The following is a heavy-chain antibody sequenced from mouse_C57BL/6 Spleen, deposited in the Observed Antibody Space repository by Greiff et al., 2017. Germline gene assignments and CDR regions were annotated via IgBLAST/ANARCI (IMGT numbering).Heavy chain of an antibody. D-gene: IGHD1-1*01. CDR3: ARGTTVVSTRAMDY. CDR1: SYTFTSYW. CDR2: IHPNSGST. J-gene: IGHJ4*01. V-gene: IGHV1-64*01. Sequence: QVQLQQPGAELVKPGASVKLSCKASSYTFTSYWMHWVKQRPGQGLEWIGMIHPNSGSTNYNEKFKSKATLTVDKSSSTAYMQLSSLTSEDSAVYCCARGTTVVSTRAMDYWGQGTSVTVSS.